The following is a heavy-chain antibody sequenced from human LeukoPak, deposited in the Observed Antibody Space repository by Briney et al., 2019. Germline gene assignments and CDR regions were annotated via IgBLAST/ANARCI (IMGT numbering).Heavy chain of an antibody. V-gene: IGHV5-51*01. CDR3: ARSNYYDSYTNY. J-gene: IGHJ4*02. D-gene: IGHD3-22*01. CDR2: IYPGDSDT. CDR1: GYGFTTYW. Sequence: KPGESLKISCKGSGYGFTTYWIAWVRQMPGKGLEWMGIIYPGDSDTRYSPSFQGQVTISADKSISTAYLQWSSLKASDTAMYYCARSNYYDSYTNYWGQGTLVTVSS.